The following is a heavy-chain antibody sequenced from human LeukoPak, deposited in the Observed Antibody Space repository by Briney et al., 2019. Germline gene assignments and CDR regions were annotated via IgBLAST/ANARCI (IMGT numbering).Heavy chain of an antibody. CDR1: GGSFSGYY. CDR3: ARQVLYDSSGYLDY. D-gene: IGHD3-22*01. Sequence: PSETLSLTCAVYGGSFSGYYWSWIRQPPGKGLEWIGEINHSGSTNYNPSLKSRVTISVDTSKNQFSLKLSSVTAADTAVYYCARQVLYDSSGYLDYWGQGTLVTVSS. CDR2: INHSGST. V-gene: IGHV4-34*01. J-gene: IGHJ4*02.